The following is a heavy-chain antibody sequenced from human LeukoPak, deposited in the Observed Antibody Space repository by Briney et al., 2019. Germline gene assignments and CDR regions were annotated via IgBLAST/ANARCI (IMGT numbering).Heavy chain of an antibody. J-gene: IGHJ2*01. CDR2: INQDGSEK. CDR3: ARSSGGELNYWYFDL. CDR1: GITFSTYW. Sequence: GGSLRLSCAASGITFSTYWMNWVRQAPGKGLEWVANINQDGSEKYYVDSVKGRFTISRDNSKNTLYLQMNSLRAEDTAVYYCARSSGGELNYWYFDLWGRGTLVTVSS. D-gene: IGHD3-10*01. V-gene: IGHV3-7*01.